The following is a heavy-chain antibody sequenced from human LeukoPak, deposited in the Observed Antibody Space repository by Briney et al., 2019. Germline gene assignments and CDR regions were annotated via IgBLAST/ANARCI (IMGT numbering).Heavy chain of an antibody. CDR1: GFTFSSYG. J-gene: IGHJ4*02. D-gene: IGHD1-26*01. Sequence: GGSLRLSCAASGFTFSSYGMHWVRQAPGKGLEWVAVISYDGSNKYYADSVKGRFTISRDNAKNSLYLQMNSLRAEDTAVYYCARGGWALCWGQGTLVTVSS. CDR3: ARGGWALC. V-gene: IGHV3-30*03. CDR2: ISYDGSNK.